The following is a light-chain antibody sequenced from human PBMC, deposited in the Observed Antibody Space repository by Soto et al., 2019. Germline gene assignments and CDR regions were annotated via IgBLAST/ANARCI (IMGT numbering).Light chain of an antibody. CDR1: QSISSY. J-gene: IGKJ2*01. Sequence: DIQMTQSPSSLSASVGDRVTITCRASQSISSYLNWYQVKPGRAPKLLIDFASSLQSGVPSRFSDSGSGTAFTLTISSLQPEEFATYYCQQSYSIPYTFGQGTKIEIK. V-gene: IGKV1-39*01. CDR3: QQSYSIPYT. CDR2: FAS.